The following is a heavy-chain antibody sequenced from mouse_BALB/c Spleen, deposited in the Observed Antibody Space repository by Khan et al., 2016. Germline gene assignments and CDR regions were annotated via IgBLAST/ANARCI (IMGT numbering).Heavy chain of an antibody. CDR2: ISYSGST. J-gene: IGHJ2*01. Sequence: EVKLEESGPGLVKPSQSLSLTCTVTGYSITSDYAWNWIRQFPGNELEWMGYISYSGSTSYNPSLKSRISITRDTSKNQFFLQLNSVTTEDTATYYCARGGSGTDYWGQGTTLTVSS. CDR3: ARGGSGTDY. V-gene: IGHV3-2*02. D-gene: IGHD4-1*01. CDR1: GYSITSDYA.